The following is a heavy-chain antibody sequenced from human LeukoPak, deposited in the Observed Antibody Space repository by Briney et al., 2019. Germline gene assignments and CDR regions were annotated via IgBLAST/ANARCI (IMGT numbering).Heavy chain of an antibody. CDR3: AKEADYGPVDY. V-gene: IGHV3-9*01. Sequence: GGSLRLSCAASGFTFDDYAMHWVRQAPGKGLEWVSGISWNSGSIGYADSVKGRFTISRDNAKNSLYLQMNSLRAEDTALYYRAKEADYGPVDYWGQGTLVTVSS. J-gene: IGHJ4*02. CDR1: GFTFDDYA. D-gene: IGHD4-17*01. CDR2: ISWNSGSI.